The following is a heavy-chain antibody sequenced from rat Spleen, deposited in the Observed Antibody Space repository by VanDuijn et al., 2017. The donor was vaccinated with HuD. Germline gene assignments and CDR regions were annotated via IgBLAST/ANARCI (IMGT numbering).Heavy chain of an antibody. CDR2: ISTGGGST. CDR3: TQQLGDWFAY. V-gene: IGHV5-27*01. D-gene: IGHD1-10*01. CDR1: GFTYSNSY. J-gene: IGHJ3*01. Sequence: EVQLVESGGDLAQPGRSLKLSCAASGFTYSNSYMAWVRQAPTKGLEWVAYISTGGGSTYYRDSVKGRFTISRDNAKSALYLQMDSLRSEDTATYYCTQQLGDWFAYWGQGTLVTVSS.